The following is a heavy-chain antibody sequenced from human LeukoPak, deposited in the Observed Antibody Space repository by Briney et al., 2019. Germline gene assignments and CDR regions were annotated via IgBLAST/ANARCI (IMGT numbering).Heavy chain of an antibody. Sequence: GGSLRLSCAASGFTVSSNYMSWVRQAPGKGLEWVSVIYSGGSTYYADSVKGRFTISRDNSKNTLYLQMNSLRAEDTAVYYCAREMKNYYDSSAPYGMDVWGQGTTVTVSS. CDR1: GFTVSSNY. V-gene: IGHV3-53*01. D-gene: IGHD3-22*01. J-gene: IGHJ6*02. CDR2: IYSGGST. CDR3: AREMKNYYDSSAPYGMDV.